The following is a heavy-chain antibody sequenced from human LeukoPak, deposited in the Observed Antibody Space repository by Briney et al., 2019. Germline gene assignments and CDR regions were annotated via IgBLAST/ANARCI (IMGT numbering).Heavy chain of an antibody. Sequence: PSETLSLTCAVYGGSFSGYYWSWIRQPPGEGLEWIGEINHSGSTNYNPSLKSRVTISVDTSKNQFSLKLSSVTAADTAVYYCARGRSIVDIVATISLGFDYWGQGTLVTVSS. CDR1: GGSFSGYY. CDR3: ARGRSIVDIVATISLGFDY. J-gene: IGHJ4*02. D-gene: IGHD5-12*01. CDR2: INHSGST. V-gene: IGHV4-34*01.